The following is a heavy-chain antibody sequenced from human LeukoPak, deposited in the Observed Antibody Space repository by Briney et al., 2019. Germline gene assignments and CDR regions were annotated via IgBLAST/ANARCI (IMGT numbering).Heavy chain of an antibody. V-gene: IGHV3-21*01. CDR3: ARDQYLAYCGGDCYSGQFDY. CDR1: GFTVSSNY. J-gene: IGHJ4*02. Sequence: GGSLRLSCAASGFTVSSNYMSWVRQAPGKGLEWVSSISSSSSYIYYADSVKGRFTISRDNAKNSLYLQMNSLRAEDTAVYYCARDQYLAYCGGDCYSGQFDYWGQGILVTVSS. CDR2: ISSSSSYI. D-gene: IGHD2-21*02.